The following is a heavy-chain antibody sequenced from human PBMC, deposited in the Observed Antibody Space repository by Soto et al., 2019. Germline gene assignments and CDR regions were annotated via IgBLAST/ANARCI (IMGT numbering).Heavy chain of an antibody. CDR2: IYYSGST. J-gene: IGHJ3*02. D-gene: IGHD1-20*01. V-gene: IGHV4-59*01. CDR3: ARGGVITRSPHAFDI. CDR1: GGSISSYD. Sequence: SETLSLTCTVSGGSISSYDWSWIRQPPGKGLEWIGYIYYSGSTNYNPSLKSRVTISVDTSKNQFSLKLSSVTAADTAVYYCARGGVITRSPHAFDIWGQGTMVTVSS.